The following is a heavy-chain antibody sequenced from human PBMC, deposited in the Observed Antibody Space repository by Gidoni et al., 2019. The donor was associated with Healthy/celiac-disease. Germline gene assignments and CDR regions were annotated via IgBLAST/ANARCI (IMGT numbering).Heavy chain of an antibody. J-gene: IGHJ3*02. Sequence: QLQLQESGPGLVKPSETLSRTCTVSGGSISSSSYYWGWIRQPPGKGLEWIGSIYYSGSTYYNPSLKSRVTISVDTSKNQFSLKLSSVTAADTAVYYCARHKGVRGNERGAFDIWGQGTMVTVSS. V-gene: IGHV4-39*01. CDR2: IYYSGST. CDR3: ARHKGVRGNERGAFDI. D-gene: IGHD1-1*01. CDR1: GGSISSSSYY.